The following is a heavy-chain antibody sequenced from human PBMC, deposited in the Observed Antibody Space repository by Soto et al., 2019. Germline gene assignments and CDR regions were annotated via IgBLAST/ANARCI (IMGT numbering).Heavy chain of an antibody. Sequence: QVQLQESGPGLVKPSETLSLTCTVSGGSISSYYWSWIRQPPGKGLEWIGYIYYSGSTNYNPSLKSRVTISVDTSKTQFSLKLSSVTAADTAVYYCARHLRVVPAAMLGSFDPWGQGTLVTVSS. V-gene: IGHV4-59*08. J-gene: IGHJ5*02. CDR1: GGSISSYY. CDR3: ARHLRVVPAAMLGSFDP. CDR2: IYYSGST. D-gene: IGHD2-2*01.